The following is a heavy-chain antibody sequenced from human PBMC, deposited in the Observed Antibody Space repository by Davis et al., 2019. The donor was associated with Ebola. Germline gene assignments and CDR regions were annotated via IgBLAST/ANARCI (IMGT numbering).Heavy chain of an antibody. CDR1: GFTFSGSA. V-gene: IGHV3-73*01. CDR3: TSDYGDYGDY. D-gene: IGHD4-17*01. Sequence: GESLMISCAASGFTFSGSAMHWVRQASGKGLEWVGRIRSKANSYATAYAASVKGRFTISRDDSKNTAYLQMNSLKTEDTAVYYCTSDYGDYGDYWGQGTLVTVSS. CDR2: IRSKANSYAT. J-gene: IGHJ4*02.